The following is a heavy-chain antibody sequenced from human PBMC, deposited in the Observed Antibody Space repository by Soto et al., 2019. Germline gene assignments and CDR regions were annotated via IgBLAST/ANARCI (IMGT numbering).Heavy chain of an antibody. D-gene: IGHD3-16*01. Sequence: GGSRRLSCAASGFVFSYFQFNWVRQAPGGGLEWLSSITGTSAFTEYAESIEGRFTISRDNPDKLLFLHMDNLRPEDTAVYYCARDNLAFQGAFDLWGQGTLVTVSS. J-gene: IGHJ4*02. CDR3: ARDNLAFQGAFDL. CDR1: GFVFSYFQ. CDR2: ITGTSAFT. V-gene: IGHV3-21*01.